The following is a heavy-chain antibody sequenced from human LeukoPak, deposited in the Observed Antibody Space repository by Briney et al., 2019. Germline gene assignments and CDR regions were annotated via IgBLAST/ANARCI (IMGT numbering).Heavy chain of an antibody. CDR3: ARDRQLDYYYYGMDV. CDR2: ISSSSSYI. CDR1: GFTFSSYS. Sequence: GGSLRLSCAASGFTFSSYSMNWVRQAPGKGLEWVSSISSSSSYIYYADSVKGRFTISRDNAKNSLYLQMNSLGAEDTAVYYCARDRQLDYYYYGMDVWGQGTTVTVSS. J-gene: IGHJ6*02. V-gene: IGHV3-21*01. D-gene: IGHD6-6*01.